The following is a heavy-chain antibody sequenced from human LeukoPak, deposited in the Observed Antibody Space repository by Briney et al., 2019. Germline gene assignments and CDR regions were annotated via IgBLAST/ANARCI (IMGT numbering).Heavy chain of an antibody. Sequence: SETLSLTRTVSGGSISSYYWSWLRQPPGKGLEWLGYIYYSGSTNYNPSLKSRVTISVDTSKNQFSLNLRSVTAADTAVYYCARRGVPATRGWFDPWGQGTLVTVSS. V-gene: IGHV4-59*12. CDR2: IYYSGST. J-gene: IGHJ5*02. CDR3: ARRGVPATRGWFDP. D-gene: IGHD2-2*01. CDR1: GGSISSYY.